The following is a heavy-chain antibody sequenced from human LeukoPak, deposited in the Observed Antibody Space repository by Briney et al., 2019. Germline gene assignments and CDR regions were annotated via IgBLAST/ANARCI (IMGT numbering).Heavy chain of an antibody. CDR3: ARSPYCTNGVCYNRGYYYFDY. CDR2: INSNGGST. J-gene: IGHJ4*02. V-gene: IGHV3-64*01. CDR1: GFTFSSYA. Sequence: GGSLRLSCAASGFTFSSYAIHWVRQAPGKGLEYVSAINSNGGSTYYANSMKGRFTISRDNSKNTLYLQMGSLRAEDMAVYYCARSPYCTNGVCYNRGYYYFDYWGQGTLVTVSS. D-gene: IGHD2-8*01.